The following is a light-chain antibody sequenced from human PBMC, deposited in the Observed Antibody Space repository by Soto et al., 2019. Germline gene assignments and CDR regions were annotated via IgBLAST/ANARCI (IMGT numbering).Light chain of an antibody. CDR1: SSDVGGYSY. CDR3: SSYTSAYTFV. V-gene: IGLV2-14*01. J-gene: IGLJ1*01. Sequence: QSALTQPASVSGSPGQSITISCTGTSSDVGGYSYVSWYQQHPGKAPKLMIYEVSNRPSGVSNRFSGSKSGNTASLTISGLQPEDEADYYCSSYTSAYTFVFGTGTKLTVL. CDR2: EVS.